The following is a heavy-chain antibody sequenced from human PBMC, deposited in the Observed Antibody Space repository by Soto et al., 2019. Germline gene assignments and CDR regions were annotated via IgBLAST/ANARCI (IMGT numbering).Heavy chain of an antibody. CDR2: ISGSGGST. Sequence: EVQLLESGGGLVQPGGSLRLSCAASGFTFSSYAMSWVRQAPGKGLEWVSAISGSGGSTYYADSVKGRFTISRDNSKNTLYRQMNSLRAEDTAVYYCAQPSVQQPRKTVNFDFWGQGTLVTVSS. J-gene: IGHJ5*01. V-gene: IGHV3-23*01. CDR1: GFTFSSYA. CDR3: AQPSVQQPRKTVNFDF. D-gene: IGHD6-13*01.